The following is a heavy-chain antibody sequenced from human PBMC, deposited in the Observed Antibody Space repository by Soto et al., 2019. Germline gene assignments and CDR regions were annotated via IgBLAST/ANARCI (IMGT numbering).Heavy chain of an antibody. D-gene: IGHD3-9*01. J-gene: IGHJ4*02. CDR2: IYSGGST. CDR3: ASPKRVYDILTGPPLDY. Sequence: AGGSLRLSCAASGFTVSSNYMSWVRQAPGKGLEWVSVIYSGGSTYYADSVKGRFTISRDNSKNTLYLQMNSLRAEDTAVYYCASPKRVYDILTGPPLDYWGQGTLVTVSS. V-gene: IGHV3-66*01. CDR1: GFTVSSNY.